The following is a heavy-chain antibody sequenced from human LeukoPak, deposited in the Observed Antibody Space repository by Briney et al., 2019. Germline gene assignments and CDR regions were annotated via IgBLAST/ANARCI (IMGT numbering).Heavy chain of an antibody. CDR2: ISGSGGNT. J-gene: IGHJ3*02. D-gene: IGHD6-13*01. CDR3: ATTYSSSWYPDAFDI. CDR1: GFTFSSYA. V-gene: IGHV3-23*01. Sequence: PGGSLRLSCAASGFTFSSYAMSWVRQAPGKGLEWVSAISGSGGNTFYADSVKGRFTISRDNSKNTLYLQMNSLRAEDTAVYYCATTYSSSWYPDAFDIWGQGTMVTVSS.